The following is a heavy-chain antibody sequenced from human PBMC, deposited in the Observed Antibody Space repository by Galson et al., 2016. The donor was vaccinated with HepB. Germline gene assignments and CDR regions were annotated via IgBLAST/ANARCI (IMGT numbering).Heavy chain of an antibody. CDR1: GASFSGYY. CDR2: INESGST. D-gene: IGHD1-26*01. V-gene: IGHV4-34*01. CDR3: ARSMGRYLYYAMDV. Sequence: SETLSLTCDVYGASFSGYYWTWIRQPPGKGLEWIGEINESGSTNYIPSLKSRVTISLDTSKNQFSLNLISVTAADTAVYYGARSMGRYLYYAMDVWGQGTTVTVSS. J-gene: IGHJ6*02.